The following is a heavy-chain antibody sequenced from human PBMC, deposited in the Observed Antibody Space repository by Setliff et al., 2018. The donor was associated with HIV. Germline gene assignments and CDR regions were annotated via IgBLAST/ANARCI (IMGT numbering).Heavy chain of an antibody. V-gene: IGHV4-4*07. Sequence: SETLSLTCNVSGGSISGYFWTWIRQPAGKGLEWIGRIYTSGSTNYNPSLKSRLSMSIYTSKNHFSLRLTSVTAADTAVYYCSRDLPELTGRSFDPWGQGIQVTVSS. D-gene: IGHD7-27*01. CDR3: SRDLPELTGRSFDP. J-gene: IGHJ5*02. CDR2: IYTSGST. CDR1: GGSISGYF.